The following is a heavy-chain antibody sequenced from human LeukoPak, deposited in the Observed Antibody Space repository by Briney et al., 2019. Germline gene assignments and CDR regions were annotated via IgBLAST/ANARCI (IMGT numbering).Heavy chain of an antibody. CDR1: GGSISSGSYY. CDR3: ARDGKEGGYNYDY. CDR2: LYTSGST. Sequence: SETLSLTCTVSGGSISSGSYYWSWIRQPAGKGLQWIGRLYTSGSTDYNPSLKSRVTISGDTSKNQFSLTLSSVTAADTAVYYCARDGKEGGYNYDYWGQGTLVTVSS. V-gene: IGHV4-61*02. J-gene: IGHJ4*02. D-gene: IGHD5-24*01.